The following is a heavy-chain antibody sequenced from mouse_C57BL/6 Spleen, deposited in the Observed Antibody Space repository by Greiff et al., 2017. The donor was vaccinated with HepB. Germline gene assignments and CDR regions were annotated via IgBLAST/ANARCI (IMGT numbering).Heavy chain of an antibody. CDR2: ISSGSSTI. V-gene: IGHV5-17*01. CDR1: GFTFSDYG. D-gene: IGHD2-3*01. CDR3: ARDDGYLLDY. J-gene: IGHJ2*01. Sequence: EVMLVESGGGLVKPGGSLKLSCAASGFTFSDYGMHWVRQTPEKGLEWVAYISSGSSTIYYADTVKGRFTISRDNAKNTLFLQMSSLRSEDTAVYYCARDDGYLLDYWGQGTTLTVSS.